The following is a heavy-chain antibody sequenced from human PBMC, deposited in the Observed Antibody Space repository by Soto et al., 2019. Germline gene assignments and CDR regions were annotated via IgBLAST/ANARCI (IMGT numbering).Heavy chain of an antibody. D-gene: IGHD3-10*01. J-gene: IGHJ5*02. CDR1: GFSLSNARMG. CDR2: IFSNDAK. Sequence: QVTLKESGPVLVKPTETLTLTCTVSGFSLSNARMGVSWIRQPPGKALEWLAHIFSNDAKSYSTSLKSRLTSSKDTSKSQVVLTMTNMDPVDTATYYCPRILLSTWFGARRGWFDPWGQGTLVTVSS. V-gene: IGHV2-26*01. CDR3: PRILLSTWFGARRGWFDP.